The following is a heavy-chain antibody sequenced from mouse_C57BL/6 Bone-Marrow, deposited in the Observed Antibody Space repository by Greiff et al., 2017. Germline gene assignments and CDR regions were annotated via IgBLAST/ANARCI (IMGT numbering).Heavy chain of an antibody. CDR2: IDPEDGET. CDR3: AIPGYFDY. V-gene: IGHV14-2*01. J-gene: IGHJ2*01. CDR1: GFNIKNYY. Sequence: EVQLQQSGAELVKPGASVKLSCTASGFNIKNYYMHWVKQRTEQGLEWIGRIDPEDGETKSAPKFQGKATITADPSSNTAYLKLSSLTSEETAVYYCAIPGYFDYWGQGTALTVSS.